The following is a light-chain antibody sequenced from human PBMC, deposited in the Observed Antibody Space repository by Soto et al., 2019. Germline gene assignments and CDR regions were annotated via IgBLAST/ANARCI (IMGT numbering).Light chain of an antibody. CDR3: QQYNSYPLT. J-gene: IGKJ4*01. CDR2: DAS. Sequence: DLQMTPFPFTLSSSLVGRGTIPFRASQSISSWLAWYQQKPGKAPKLLIYDASTLESGVPSRFSGSGSGTEFTLAISSLQPDDFATYYCQQYNSYPLTFGGGTKVDIK. CDR1: QSISSW. V-gene: IGKV1-5*01.